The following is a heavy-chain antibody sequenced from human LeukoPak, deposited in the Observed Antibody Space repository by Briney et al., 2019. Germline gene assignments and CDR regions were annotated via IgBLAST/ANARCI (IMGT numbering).Heavy chain of an antibody. D-gene: IGHD2-15*01. CDR3: AGPDIATRPRKYYYYYMDV. J-gene: IGHJ6*03. CDR1: GGSINNYY. Sequence: SETLSLTCTVSGGSINNYYWSWIRQPAGKGLEWIGRIYTRGSTNYNPSLKSRVTMSVDTSKNQFSLKLSSVTAADTAVYYCAGPDIATRPRKYYYYYMDVWGKGTTVTVSS. CDR2: IYTRGST. V-gene: IGHV4-4*07.